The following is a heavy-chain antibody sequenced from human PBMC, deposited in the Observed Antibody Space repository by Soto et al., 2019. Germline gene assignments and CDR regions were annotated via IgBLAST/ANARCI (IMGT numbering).Heavy chain of an antibody. V-gene: IGHV2-70*11. CDR2: IDWDDDK. CDR3: ARSMAGYCSGGSCYPV. D-gene: IGHD2-15*01. J-gene: IGHJ6*04. CDR1: GFSLSTSGMC. Sequence: SGPTLVNPTQTLTLTCTFSGFSLSTSGMCVSWIRQPPGKALEWLARIDWDDDKYYSTSLKTRLTISKDTSKNQVVLTMTNMDPVDTATYYCARSMAGYCSGGSCYPVWGKGTTVTVSS.